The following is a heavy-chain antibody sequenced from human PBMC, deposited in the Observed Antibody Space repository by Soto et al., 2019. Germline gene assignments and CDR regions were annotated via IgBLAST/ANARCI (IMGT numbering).Heavy chain of an antibody. J-gene: IGHJ4*02. Sequence: ASVKVSCKASGYTFTSYGISWVRQAPGQGLEWMGWISAYNGNTNYAQKLQGRVTMTTDTSTSTAYMELRSLRSDDTAVYYCAREGYYDSSGYPLDYWGQGTLVTVSS. CDR1: GYTFTSYG. CDR3: AREGYYDSSGYPLDY. CDR2: ISAYNGNT. V-gene: IGHV1-18*01. D-gene: IGHD3-22*01.